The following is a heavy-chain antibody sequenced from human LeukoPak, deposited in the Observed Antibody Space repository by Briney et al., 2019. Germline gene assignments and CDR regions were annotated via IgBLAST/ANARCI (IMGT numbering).Heavy chain of an antibody. CDR3: ARVPSPVVVVAATPLYGMDV. CDR2: ISAYNGNT. CDR1: GYTFTSYG. J-gene: IGHJ6*02. D-gene: IGHD2-15*01. Sequence: EASVKVSCKASGYTFTSYGISWVRQAPGQGLEWMGWISAYNGNTNYAQKLQGRVTMTTDTSTSTAYMELRSLRSDDTAVYYCARVPSPVVVVAATPLYGMDVWGQGTMVTVSS. V-gene: IGHV1-18*01.